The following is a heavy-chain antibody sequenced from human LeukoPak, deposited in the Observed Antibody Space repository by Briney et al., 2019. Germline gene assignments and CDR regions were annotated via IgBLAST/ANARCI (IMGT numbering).Heavy chain of an antibody. V-gene: IGHV3-23*01. CDR1: VFTFSSYG. Sequence: GGSLRLSCAASVFTFSSYGMSWVRQAPGKGLEWVSAISGSGGSTYYADSVKGRFTISRDNSKDTLYLQMNSLRAEDTAVYYCARGVLDPLVDNYDSSGYYVRYFDYWGQGTLVTVSS. CDR2: ISGSGGST. J-gene: IGHJ4*02. D-gene: IGHD3-22*01. CDR3: ARGVLDPLVDNYDSSGYYVRYFDY.